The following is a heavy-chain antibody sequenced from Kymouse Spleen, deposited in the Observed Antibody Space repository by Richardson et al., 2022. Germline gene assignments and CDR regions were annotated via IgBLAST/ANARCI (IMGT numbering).Heavy chain of an antibody. CDR3: AREESSGWYGGYYYYYGMDV. Sequence: EVQLVESGGGLVKPGGSLRLSCAASGFTFSSYSMNWVRQAPGKGLEWVSSISSSSSYIYYADSVKGRFTISRDNAKNSLYLQMNSLRAEDTAVYYCAREESSGWYGGYYYYYGMDVWGQGTTVTVSS. V-gene: IGHV3-21*03. J-gene: IGHJ6*02. CDR1: GFTFSSYS. D-gene: IGHD6-19*01. CDR2: ISSSSSYI.